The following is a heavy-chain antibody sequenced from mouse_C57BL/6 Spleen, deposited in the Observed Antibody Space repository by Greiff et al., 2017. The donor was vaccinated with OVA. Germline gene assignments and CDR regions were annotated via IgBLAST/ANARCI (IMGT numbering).Heavy chain of an antibody. V-gene: IGHV1-15*01. CDR1: GYTFTDYE. CDR2: IDPETGGT. Sequence: QVQLKESGAELVRPGASVTLSCKASGYTFTDYEMHWVKQTPVHGLEWIGAIDPETGGTAYNQKFKGKAILTADKSSSTAYMELRSLTSEDSAVYYCTRPNYGNYGYWGQGTTLTVSS. J-gene: IGHJ2*01. CDR3: TRPNYGNYGY. D-gene: IGHD2-1*01.